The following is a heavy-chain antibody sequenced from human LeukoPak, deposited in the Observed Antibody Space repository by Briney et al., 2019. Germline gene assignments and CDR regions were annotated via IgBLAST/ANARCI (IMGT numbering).Heavy chain of an antibody. CDR2: ISSSSSYI. Sequence: GGSLRLSCAASGFAFSSYSMNWVRQAPGKGLEWVSSISSSSSYIYYADSVKGRFTISRDNAKNTLYLQMNSLRAEDTAVYYCARDTDVWGSYRFDYWGQGTLVTVSS. J-gene: IGHJ4*02. CDR1: GFAFSSYS. CDR3: ARDTDVWGSYRFDY. D-gene: IGHD3-16*02. V-gene: IGHV3-21*01.